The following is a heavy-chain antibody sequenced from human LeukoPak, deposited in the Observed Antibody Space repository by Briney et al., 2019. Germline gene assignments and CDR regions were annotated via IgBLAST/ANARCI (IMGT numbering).Heavy chain of an antibody. V-gene: IGHV6-1*01. D-gene: IGHD4-17*01. CDR3: ARGGDYGDARLFQY. J-gene: IGHJ1*01. CDR2: TYYRSKLYN. CDR1: GDIVSSNTAA. Sequence: SQTLSLTCAISGDIVSSNTAAWNWIRQSPSRGLEWLGRTYYRSKLYNDYAVSVKSRITIDPDTSKNQFSLHLNSVTPDDTAIYFCARGGDYGDARLFQYWGQGTLVTVSS.